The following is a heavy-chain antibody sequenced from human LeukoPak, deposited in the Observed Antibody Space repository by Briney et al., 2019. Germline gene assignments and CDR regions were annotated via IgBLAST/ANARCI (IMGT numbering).Heavy chain of an antibody. CDR2: ISYTGST. J-gene: IGHJ6*02. Sequence: SETLSLTCTVSGDSISSYYSSWIRQPPGKGLEWIGYISYTGSTNYNPSLKSRVTISLDTSKNQFPLKLSSVTAADTAMYYCGRHQTMYYGMDVWGQGTAVTVSS. CDR3: GRHQTMYYGMDV. CDR1: GDSISSYY. D-gene: IGHD4/OR15-4a*01. V-gene: IGHV4-59*08.